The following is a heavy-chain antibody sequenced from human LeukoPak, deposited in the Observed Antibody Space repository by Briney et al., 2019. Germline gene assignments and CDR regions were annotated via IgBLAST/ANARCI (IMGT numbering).Heavy chain of an antibody. D-gene: IGHD6-6*01. J-gene: IGHJ4*02. CDR2: ISYDGSNK. Sequence: PGGSLRLSCAASGFTFSNYGIHWVRQAPGKGLDWVAVISYDGSNKYYADSVKGRFTISRDNSKNTLYLQMNSLRAEDTAVYYCAREGGEAYSSSSGPGDYWGQGTLVTVSS. CDR3: AREGGEAYSSSSGPGDY. V-gene: IGHV3-30*03. CDR1: GFTFSNYG.